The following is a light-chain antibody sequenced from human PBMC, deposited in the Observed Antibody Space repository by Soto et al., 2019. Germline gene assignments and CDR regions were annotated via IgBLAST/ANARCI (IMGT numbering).Light chain of an antibody. CDR1: QSVSSSY. J-gene: IGKJ3*01. CDR3: QQYGSPLFT. V-gene: IGKV3-20*01. Sequence: EIVLTQSPGTLSLSPGESATLSCRASQSVSSSYLAWYQQKPGQAPRLLIYGASSRATGIPDRFSGSGSGTDFTLTISRLEPEDFAVCYCQQYGSPLFTFGLGTKVVIK. CDR2: GAS.